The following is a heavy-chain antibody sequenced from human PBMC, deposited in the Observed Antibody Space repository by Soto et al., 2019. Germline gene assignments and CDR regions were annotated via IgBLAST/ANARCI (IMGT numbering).Heavy chain of an antibody. J-gene: IGHJ6*02. V-gene: IGHV3-33*01. CDR3: ARGFYSGYDSGYYGMDV. D-gene: IGHD5-12*01. Sequence: QVQLVESGGGVVQPGRSLRLSCAASGFTFSSYGMHWVRQAPGKGLEWVAVIWYDGSNKYYADSVKGRFTISRDNSKNTLYLQMNSLRAEDTAVYYCARGFYSGYDSGYYGMDVWGQRTTVTVSS. CDR1: GFTFSSYG. CDR2: IWYDGSNK.